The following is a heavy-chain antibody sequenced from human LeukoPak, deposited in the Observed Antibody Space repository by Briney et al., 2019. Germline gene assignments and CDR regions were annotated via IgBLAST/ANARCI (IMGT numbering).Heavy chain of an antibody. CDR1: GFTFSSYA. J-gene: IGHJ4*02. Sequence: AGGSLRLSCAASGFTFSSYAMHWVRQAPGKGLEWVAVISYDGSNKYYADSVKGRFTISRDNSKNTLYLQMNSLRAEDTAVYYCARGGYSSSPDQFDYWGQGTLVTVSS. CDR2: ISYDGSNK. V-gene: IGHV3-30*04. D-gene: IGHD6-13*01. CDR3: ARGGYSSSPDQFDY.